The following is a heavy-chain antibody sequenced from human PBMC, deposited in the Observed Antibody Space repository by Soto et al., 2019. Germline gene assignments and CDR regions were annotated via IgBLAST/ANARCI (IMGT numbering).Heavy chain of an antibody. D-gene: IGHD2-2*01. Sequence: QVQLVQSGAEVKKPGSSVKVSCKASGGTFSSYAISWVRQAPGQGLEWMGGLIPIFGTANYAQKFQGRVTITADEATSTAYMELSSLRTEDTAGYYCARGGGKGCISTSCPSLYLLIGWFDPWGQGTLVTVSS. J-gene: IGHJ5*02. V-gene: IGHV1-69*12. CDR2: LIPIFGTA. CDR3: ARGGGKGCISTSCPSLYLLIGWFDP. CDR1: GGTFSSYA.